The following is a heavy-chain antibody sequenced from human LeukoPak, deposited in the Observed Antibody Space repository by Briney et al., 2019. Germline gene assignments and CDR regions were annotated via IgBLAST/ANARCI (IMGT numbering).Heavy chain of an antibody. Sequence: GGSLRLSCAASGFTFSRLAMTWVRQAPGKGLEWVSTISASGPYYADAVRGRFTISRDNSRNTLSLQMDSLRAEDTAVYYCSKKGQNEDYGKPDWGQGTLVTVSS. J-gene: IGHJ4*02. CDR1: GFTFSRLA. CDR3: SKKGQNEDYGKPD. CDR2: ISASGP. V-gene: IGHV3-23*01. D-gene: IGHD4-17*01.